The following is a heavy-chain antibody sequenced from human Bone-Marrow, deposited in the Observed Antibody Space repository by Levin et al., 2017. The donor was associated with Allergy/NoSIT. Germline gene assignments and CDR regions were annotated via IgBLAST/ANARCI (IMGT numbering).Heavy chain of an antibody. CDR2: IYHSGST. Sequence: SQTLSLTCAVSGGSISSGGYSWSWIRQPPGKGLEWIGYIYHSGSTYYNPSLKSRVTISVDRSKNQFSLKLSSVTAADTAVYYCARGEGAFDIWGQGTMVTVSS. CDR1: GGSISSGGYS. CDR3: ARGEGAFDI. V-gene: IGHV4-30-2*01. J-gene: IGHJ3*02.